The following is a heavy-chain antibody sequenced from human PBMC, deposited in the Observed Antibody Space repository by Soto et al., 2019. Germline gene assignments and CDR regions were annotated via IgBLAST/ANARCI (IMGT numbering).Heavy chain of an antibody. CDR1: GFTFSDYW. CDR2: IKRDGSEK. D-gene: IGHD3-10*01. V-gene: IGHV3-7*05. Sequence: EVQLVESGGGLVQPGGSLRLSCAASGFTFSDYWMSWVRQVPGKGLECVANIKRDGSEKYYVDPVKGRFTISRDNAKNSLYLQMNSLRAEDTAVYYCATSMGRGGNDYWGQGTLVTVSS. CDR3: ATSMGRGGNDY. J-gene: IGHJ4*02.